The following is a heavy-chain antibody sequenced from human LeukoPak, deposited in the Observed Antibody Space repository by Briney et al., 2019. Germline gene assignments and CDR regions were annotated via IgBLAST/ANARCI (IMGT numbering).Heavy chain of an antibody. D-gene: IGHD1-26*01. V-gene: IGHV3-23*01. CDR3: ARGGLPPWFDY. Sequence: PGGSLRLSCAASGFTFSSYAMSWVRQAPGNGLEWVSAISGSGGSTYYADSVKGRFTISRENSKSTLYLQMNSLRAEDTAVYYCARGGLPPWFDYWGEGTLVTVSS. CDR2: ISGSGGST. CDR1: GFTFSSYA. J-gene: IGHJ4*02.